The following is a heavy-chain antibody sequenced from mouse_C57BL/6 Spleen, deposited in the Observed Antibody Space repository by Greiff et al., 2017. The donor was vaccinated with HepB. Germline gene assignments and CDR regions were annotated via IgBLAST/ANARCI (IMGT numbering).Heavy chain of an antibody. CDR1: GYSITSGYY. D-gene: IGHD1-2*01. CDR3: AREPRHYYAFAY. V-gene: IGHV3-6*01. CDR2: ISYDGSN. J-gene: IGHJ3*01. Sequence: EVKLQESGPGLVKPSQSLSLTCSVPGYSITSGYYWNWIRQFPGNTLEWMGYISYDGSNNYNPSLKNRISITRDTSKNQFFLKLNSVTTEDTATYDCAREPRHYYAFAYWGQGTLVTVSA.